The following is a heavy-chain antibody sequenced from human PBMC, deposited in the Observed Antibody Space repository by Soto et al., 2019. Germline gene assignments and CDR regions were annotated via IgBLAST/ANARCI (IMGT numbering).Heavy chain of an antibody. V-gene: IGHV4-34*01. CDR2: MSHIGGT. Sequence: QVQLQQWGAGLLKPSETLSLTCAVYGGFVSSGTYYWSWIRQPPGNGLEWIGEMSHIGGTHFNPSLKSRVTISVDTSKDQFSLKMCSVTAADTALYYCARVERGTATTVVDAFDIWGPGTMVTVSS. J-gene: IGHJ3*02. CDR1: GGFVSSGTYY. CDR3: ARVERGTATTVVDAFDI. D-gene: IGHD1-1*01.